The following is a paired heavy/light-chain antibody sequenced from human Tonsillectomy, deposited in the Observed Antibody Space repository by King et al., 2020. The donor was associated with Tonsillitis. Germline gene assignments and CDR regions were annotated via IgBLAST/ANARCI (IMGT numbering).Light chain of an antibody. Sequence: EIVLTQSPATLSLSPGERATLSCRASQSVSSYLAWYQQRPGQAPRLLIYDASKRATGIPARFSGSGSGTDFTLTISSLEPEDFAIYYCQQRSDWLTFGGGTKVEIK. CDR1: QSVSSY. CDR2: DAS. V-gene: IGKV3-11*01. J-gene: IGKJ4*01. CDR3: QQRSDWLT.
Heavy chain of an antibody. CDR2: IYYSGST. CDR1: GASITSVSYY. J-gene: IGHJ6*03. D-gene: IGHD5-12*01. Sequence: QLQLQESGPGLVKPSETLSLTCTVSGASITSVSYYWGWIRQPPGKGLEWIGSIYYSGSTYNNPSLKSRVTMSIDTSKNQFSLTVNSVTAADTAVYYCARPATMTRRSYLYYMDVWGKGTTVTVSS. V-gene: IGHV4-39*01. CDR3: ARPATMTRRSYLYYMDV.